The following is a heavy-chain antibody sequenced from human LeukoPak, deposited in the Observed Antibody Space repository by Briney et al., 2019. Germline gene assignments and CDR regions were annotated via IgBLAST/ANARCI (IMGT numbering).Heavy chain of an antibody. J-gene: IGHJ4*02. CDR2: INRSGST. Sequence: SETLSLTCAVYGGSFSGYYWSWIRQPPGKGLEWIGEINRSGSTNYNPSLKSRVTISVDTSKNQFSLKLSSVTAADTAVYYCARGGYCSGGSCRNFYYWGQGTLVTVSS. CDR3: ARGGYCSGGSCRNFYY. D-gene: IGHD2-15*01. V-gene: IGHV4-34*01. CDR1: GGSFSGYY.